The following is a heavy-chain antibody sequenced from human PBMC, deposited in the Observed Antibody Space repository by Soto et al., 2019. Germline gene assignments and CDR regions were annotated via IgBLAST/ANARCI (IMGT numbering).Heavy chain of an antibody. CDR1: GFTFSSFW. J-gene: IGHJ6*03. Sequence: EVQLVESGGGLVQPGGSLRLSCPASGFTFSSFWMHWVRQAPGKGLVWVSRLNGDGRNTNYADSVRGRFTISRDNAMNTLYLQMNSLGVDDTAVYYCAGGVRGYYYMDVWGEGTSVTVSS. CDR3: AGGVRGYYYMDV. V-gene: IGHV3-74*01. CDR2: LNGDGRNT. D-gene: IGHD3-10*01.